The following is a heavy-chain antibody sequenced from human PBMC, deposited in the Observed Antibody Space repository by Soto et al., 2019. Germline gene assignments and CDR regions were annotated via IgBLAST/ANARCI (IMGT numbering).Heavy chain of an antibody. D-gene: IGHD6-19*01. V-gene: IGHV3-30*03. CDR3: AREPTKFASGWYFDD. CDR1: GFTFSDYG. Sequence: QVQLVESGGGVVQPGRSLTLSCAASGFTFSDYGMHCVRQVPGERPEWVGVISHDGKAVYYADFVKGRLTITRDNSRNTLYLQVNSLRNADTAVYYCAREPTKFASGWYFDDWGQGTLVTVSS. CDR2: ISHDGKAV. J-gene: IGHJ4*02.